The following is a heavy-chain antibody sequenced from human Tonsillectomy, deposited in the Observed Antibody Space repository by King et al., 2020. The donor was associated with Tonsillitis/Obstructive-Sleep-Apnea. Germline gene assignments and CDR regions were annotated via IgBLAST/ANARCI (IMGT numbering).Heavy chain of an antibody. CDR2: ISSSGSTI. J-gene: IGHJ4*02. Sequence: VQLVQSGGGLVQPGGSLRLSCAASGFTFSSYEMNWVRQAPGKGLEWVSYISSSGSTIYYADSVKGRFTISRDNAKNSLYLQMNSLRAEDTAVYYCARGEYSSAWFFDYWGQGTLVTVSS. CDR1: GFTFSSYE. CDR3: ARGEYSSAWFFDY. D-gene: IGHD6-19*01. V-gene: IGHV3-48*03.